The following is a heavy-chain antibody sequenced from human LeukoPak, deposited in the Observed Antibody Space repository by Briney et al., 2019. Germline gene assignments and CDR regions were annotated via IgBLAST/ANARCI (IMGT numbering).Heavy chain of an antibody. CDR1: GGSISSYY. CDR3: VGEKWLRSSAFDY. CDR2: IYYSGST. J-gene: IGHJ4*02. D-gene: IGHD5-12*01. Sequence: SETLSLTCTVSGGSISSYYWSWIRQPPGKGLEWIGYIYYSGSTNYNPSLKSRVTISVDTSKNQFSLKLSSVTAADTAVYYCVGEKWLRSSAFDYWSQGTLVTVSS. V-gene: IGHV4-59*01.